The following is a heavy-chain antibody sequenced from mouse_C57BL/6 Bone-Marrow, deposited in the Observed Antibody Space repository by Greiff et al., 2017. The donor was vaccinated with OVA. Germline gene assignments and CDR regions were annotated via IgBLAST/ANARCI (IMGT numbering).Heavy chain of an antibody. D-gene: IGHD1-1*01. V-gene: IGHV3-1*01. Sequence: VQLQQSGPGMVKPSQSLSLTCTVTGYSITSGYDWHWIRHFPGNKLEWMGYISYNGSTNYNPSLKSRISITHDTSKNHFFLKLNSVTTEDTATYYCARELRFYYFDYWGQGTTLTVSS. CDR3: ARELRFYYFDY. J-gene: IGHJ2*01. CDR1: GYSITSGYD. CDR2: ISYNGST.